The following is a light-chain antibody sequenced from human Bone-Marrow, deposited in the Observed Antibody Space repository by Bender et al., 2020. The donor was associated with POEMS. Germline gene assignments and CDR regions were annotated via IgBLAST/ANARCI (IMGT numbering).Light chain of an antibody. Sequence: QSVLTQPPSASGTPGQRVTISCSGSRSNIGSKTVNWYQQLPGTAPKLLIYNTHERPSWVPDRFSGSNSGNTATLTISRVEAGDEADYYCQVWDGSSDHRVFGGGTKLTVL. CDR1: RSNIGSKT. CDR3: QVWDGSSDHRV. CDR2: NTH. J-gene: IGLJ3*02. V-gene: IGLV1-44*01.